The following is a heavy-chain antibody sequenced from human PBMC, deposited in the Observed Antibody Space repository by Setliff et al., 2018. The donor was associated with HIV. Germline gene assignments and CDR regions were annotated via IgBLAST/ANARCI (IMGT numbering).Heavy chain of an antibody. Sequence: PGGSLRLSCVASGFTVISKSMSWVRQAPGRGLEWVSYIPISETDTYYADSVKGRFSMSRDSAKNSLYLQMNRLRVEDSAVYYCAIDKSGPGDQVEYWGQGTQVTVSS. CDR1: GFTVISKS. J-gene: IGHJ4*02. CDR2: IPISETDT. D-gene: IGHD7-27*01. V-gene: IGHV3-21*05. CDR3: AIDKSGPGDQVEY.